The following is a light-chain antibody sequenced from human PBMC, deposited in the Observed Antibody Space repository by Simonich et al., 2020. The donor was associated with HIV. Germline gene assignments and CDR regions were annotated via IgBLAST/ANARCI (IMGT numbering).Light chain of an antibody. CDR1: QSVLYNSNNQKY. V-gene: IGKV4-1*01. CDR3: QQYYSTPIT. CDR2: WAS. Sequence: DIVMTQSPDSLAVSLGERATINCKSSQSVLYNSNNQKYLAWYQQKPGQPPKLLIYWASTRESGVPDRFSGSGSGTDFTLTISSLQAEDVAVYYCQQYYSTPITFGQGTRLGIK. J-gene: IGKJ5*01.